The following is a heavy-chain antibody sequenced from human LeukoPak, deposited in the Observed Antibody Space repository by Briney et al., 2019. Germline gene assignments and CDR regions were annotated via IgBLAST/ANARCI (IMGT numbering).Heavy chain of an antibody. D-gene: IGHD6-19*01. CDR1: GFIFSTYD. CDR3: AKSLDAQAVADPFDY. J-gene: IGHJ4*02. V-gene: IGHV3-30*18. CDR2: VSYDGSNI. Sequence: GGSLRLSCAASGFIFSTYDMHWVRQAPGKGLEWVAVVSYDGSNIYHAASVQGRFTISRDNSKNTLYLLMNSLRAEDTAVYYCAKSLDAQAVADPFDYWGQGTLVTVSS.